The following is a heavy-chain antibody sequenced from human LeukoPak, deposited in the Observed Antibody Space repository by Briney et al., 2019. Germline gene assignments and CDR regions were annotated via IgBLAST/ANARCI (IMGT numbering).Heavy chain of an antibody. CDR1: GFTFSTYA. J-gene: IGHJ4*02. CDR2: IFGNGRTT. D-gene: IGHD1-1*01. V-gene: IGHV3-23*01. Sequence: GGSLRLSCAASGFTFSTYAMSWVRQAPGKGLEWVSAIFGNGRTTYSADSVKGRFAISRDNSKNTLYLQLNSLRAEDTAVYYCARGRYDWNDVGYFDYWGQGTLVSVSS. CDR3: ARGRYDWNDVGYFDY.